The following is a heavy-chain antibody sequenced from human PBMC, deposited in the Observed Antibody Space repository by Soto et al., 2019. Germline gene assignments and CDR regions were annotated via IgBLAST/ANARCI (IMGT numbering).Heavy chain of an antibody. CDR3: ARERNYDSSGYSYYYGMDV. D-gene: IGHD3-22*01. CDR1: GGSISSGGDY. CDR2: IYYSGST. V-gene: IGHV4-31*03. Sequence: QVQLQESGPGLVKPSQTLSLTCTVSGGSISSGGDYWSWIRQHPGKGLEWIGYIYYSGSTYYNPSLQSRVTISVDTSKNQFSLKLSSVTAADTAVYYCARERNYDSSGYSYYYGMDVWGQGTTVTVSS. J-gene: IGHJ6*02.